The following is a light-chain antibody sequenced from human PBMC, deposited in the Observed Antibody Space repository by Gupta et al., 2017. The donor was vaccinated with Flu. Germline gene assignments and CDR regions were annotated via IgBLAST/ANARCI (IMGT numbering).Light chain of an antibody. CDR1: QSISSW. J-gene: IGKJ1*01. Sequence: DIQITQSPSTLSASVGDIVTITCRASQSISSWLDWYQQKPGKAPKLLIYKASSLESGVPSRFSGSGSGTEFTLTISSLQPEDFANYYCQQDNSSSVKFGQGTKVEI. CDR3: QQDNSSSVK. V-gene: IGKV1-5*03. CDR2: KAS.